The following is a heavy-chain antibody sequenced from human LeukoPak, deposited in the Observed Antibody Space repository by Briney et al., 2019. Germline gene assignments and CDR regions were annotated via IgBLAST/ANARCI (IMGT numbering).Heavy chain of an antibody. V-gene: IGHV1-18*01. J-gene: IGHJ5*02. D-gene: IGHD3-3*01. CDR3: ARDSTKYYDFWSGYFQGDNWFDP. CDR1: GYTFTSYG. Sequence: ASVKVSCKASGYTFTSYGISWVRQAPGQGLECMGWISAYNGNTNYAQKLQGRVTMTTDTSTSTAYMELRSLRSDDTAVYYCARDSTKYYDFWSGYFQGDNWFDPWGQGTLVTVSS. CDR2: ISAYNGNT.